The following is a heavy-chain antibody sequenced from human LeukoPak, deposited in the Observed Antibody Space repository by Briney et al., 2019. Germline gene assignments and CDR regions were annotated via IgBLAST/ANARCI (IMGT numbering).Heavy chain of an antibody. J-gene: IGHJ6*04. Sequence: SETLSLTCAVYGGSFSGYYWSWIRQPPGKGLEWIGEIYHSGSTNYNPSLESRVTISVDKSKNQFSLKLISVTAADTAVYYCARPVRYYMDVWGKGTTVTVSS. CDR2: IYHSGST. V-gene: IGHV4-34*01. CDR1: GGSFSGYY. D-gene: IGHD2-15*01. CDR3: ARPVRYYMDV.